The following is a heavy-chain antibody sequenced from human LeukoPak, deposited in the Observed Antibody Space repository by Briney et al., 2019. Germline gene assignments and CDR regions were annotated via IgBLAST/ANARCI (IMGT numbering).Heavy chain of an antibody. Sequence: SETLSLTCTVSGGSISSYYWSWIRQPAGKGLEWIGRIYTSGSTNYNPSLKSRVTTSVDTSKNQFSLKLSSVTAADTAVYYCARDGGGYSYGYYYYGMDVWGQGTTVTVSS. CDR3: ARDGGGYSYGYYYYGMDV. CDR1: GGSISSYY. V-gene: IGHV4-4*07. J-gene: IGHJ6*02. D-gene: IGHD5-18*01. CDR2: IYTSGST.